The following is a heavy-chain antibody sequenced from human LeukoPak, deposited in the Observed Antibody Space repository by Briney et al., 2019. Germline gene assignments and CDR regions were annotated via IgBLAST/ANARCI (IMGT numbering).Heavy chain of an antibody. V-gene: IGHV1-18*01. D-gene: IGHD5-24*01. CDR1: GYTFSNYG. J-gene: IGHJ4*02. Sequence: GASVKVSCKTSGYTFSNYGVSWVRQAPGQGLEWMGWISAYNGNADYAQNFQGRVIMTTDTSTDTAYMELTSLRSDDTAVYYCAKAARWLLNLHFDYWGQGTLVTVSS. CDR2: ISAYNGNA. CDR3: AKAARWLLNLHFDY.